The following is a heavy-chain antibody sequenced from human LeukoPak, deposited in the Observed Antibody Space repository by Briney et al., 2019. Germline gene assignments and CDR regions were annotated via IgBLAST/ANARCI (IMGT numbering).Heavy chain of an antibody. CDR2: IYYSGST. CDR1: GGSISSGGYY. CDR3: ARAPILTGPIDY. V-gene: IGHV4-31*03. D-gene: IGHD3-9*01. Sequence: PQTLSLTCTVSGGSISSGGYYWSWIRQHPGKGLEWIGYIYYSGSTYYNPSLKSRVTISVDTSKNQFSLKLSSVTAADTAVYYCARAPILTGPIDYWGQGTLVTVSS. J-gene: IGHJ4*02.